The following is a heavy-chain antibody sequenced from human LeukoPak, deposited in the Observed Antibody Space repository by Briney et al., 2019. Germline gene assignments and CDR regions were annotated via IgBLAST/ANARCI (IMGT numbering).Heavy chain of an antibody. CDR1: GGSFSGYY. CDR3: AMTTVTTGRSSFDI. J-gene: IGHJ3*02. CDR2: INHSGSA. D-gene: IGHD4-17*01. V-gene: IGHV4-34*01. Sequence: SETLSLTCAVYGGSFSGYYWSWIRQPPGKGLEWIGEINHSGSADYNPSLKSRVTISVDTSKNHFSLKLSSVTAADTAAYYCAMTTVTTGRSSFDIWAQGTMVTVSS.